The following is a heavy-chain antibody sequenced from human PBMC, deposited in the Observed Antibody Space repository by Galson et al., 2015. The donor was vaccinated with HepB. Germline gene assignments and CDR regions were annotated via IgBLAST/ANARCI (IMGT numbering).Heavy chain of an antibody. V-gene: IGHV3-33*01. CDR1: GFSFGSHG. CDR3: ARDPGGGDWHYLDY. D-gene: IGHD2-21*01. Sequence: SLRLSCAASGFSFGSHGFHWVRQAPGKGLEWVALIWWDGSKKFYGNSVKGRFTISRDNSVNTIYLQMNTLRADDTAVYYCARDPGGGDWHYLDYRGQGSLVSVSS. J-gene: IGHJ4*02. CDR2: IWWDGSKK.